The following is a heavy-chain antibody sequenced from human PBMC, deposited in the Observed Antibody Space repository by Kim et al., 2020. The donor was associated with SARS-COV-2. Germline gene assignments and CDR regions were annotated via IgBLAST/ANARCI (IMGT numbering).Heavy chain of an antibody. CDR3: ASYDGSGRFDP. Sequence: SETLSLICTVSGGSISSYYWSWIRQPPGKGLEWIGYIYYSGSTNYNPSLKSRVTISVDTSKNQFSLKLSSVTAADTAVYYCASYDGSGRFDPWGQGTLVTVSS. J-gene: IGHJ5*02. D-gene: IGHD3-10*01. CDR2: IYYSGST. CDR1: GGSISSYY. V-gene: IGHV4-59*13.